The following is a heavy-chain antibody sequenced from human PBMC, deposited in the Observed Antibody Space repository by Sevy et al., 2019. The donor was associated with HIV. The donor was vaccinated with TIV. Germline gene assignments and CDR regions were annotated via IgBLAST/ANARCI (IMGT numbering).Heavy chain of an antibody. V-gene: IGHV3-43*01. CDR2: MSWDGDST. J-gene: IGHJ6*02. Sequence: GGSLRLSCAASGFTFDDYTMHWVRQAPRKGLEWVSLMSWDGDSTNYADSVKGRLTISRDNSKNSLYLQMNSLRTEDTALYYCAKDRGFDYGMDVWGQGTTVTVSS. CDR3: AKDRGFDYGMDV. D-gene: IGHD3-3*01. CDR1: GFTFDDYT.